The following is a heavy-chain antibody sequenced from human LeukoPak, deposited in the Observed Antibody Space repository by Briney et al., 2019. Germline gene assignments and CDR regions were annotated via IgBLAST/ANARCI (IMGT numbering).Heavy chain of an antibody. Sequence: SETLSLTCAVYGGSFGGYYWSWIRQPPGKGLEWIGEIKHSGSTNYNPSLKSRVTMSVDTSKNQFSLKLSSVTAADTAVYYCARGSPVVGLNYWGQGTLVTVSS. CDR2: IKHSGST. CDR1: GGSFGGYY. D-gene: IGHD2-15*01. V-gene: IGHV4-34*01. CDR3: ARGSPVVGLNY. J-gene: IGHJ4*02.